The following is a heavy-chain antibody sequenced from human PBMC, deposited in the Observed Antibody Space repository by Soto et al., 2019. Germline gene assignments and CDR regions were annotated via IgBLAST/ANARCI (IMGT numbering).Heavy chain of an antibody. J-gene: IGHJ6*02. V-gene: IGHV3-23*01. CDR3: AKGRSYYYYYGVDV. Sequence: GGSLRLSCAASGFTFSNFGMHWVRQAPGKGLEWVSDIIDSGGSTYYADSVKGRFTISRDNSKSTLYLQMNSLRAEDTALYYCAKGRSYYYYYGVDVWGQGTTVTVSS. CDR1: GFTFSNFG. CDR2: IIDSGGST.